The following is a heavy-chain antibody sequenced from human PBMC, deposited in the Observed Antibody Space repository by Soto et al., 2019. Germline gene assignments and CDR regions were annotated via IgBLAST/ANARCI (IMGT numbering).Heavy chain of an antibody. CDR2: TNNDGSST. V-gene: IGHV3-74*01. CDR3: ARTNGAYSNYFDY. D-gene: IGHD2-8*01. Sequence: GGSLRLSCVASEFTFSSYWMHWVRRAPGKGLVWVSRTNNDGSSTRYADSVKGRFTISRDNAKKTLYLQMNSLRVDDTAVYYFARTNGAYSNYFDYWGQGTLVTVSS. CDR1: EFTFSSYW. J-gene: IGHJ4*02.